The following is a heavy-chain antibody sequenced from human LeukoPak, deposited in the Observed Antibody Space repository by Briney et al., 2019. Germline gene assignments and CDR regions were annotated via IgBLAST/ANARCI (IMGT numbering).Heavy chain of an antibody. CDR3: GRGNLSSDP. V-gene: IGHV1-2*06. J-gene: IGHJ5*02. CDR1: GYTFTSYY. D-gene: IGHD6-6*01. Sequence: GASVKVSCKASGYTFTSYYMHWVRQAPGQGLEWMGRINPNSGDTIYAQNFQGRVTMTRDTSITTGYMELRGLTSDDTAVYYCGRGNLSSDPWGQGTLVIVSS. CDR2: INPNSGDT.